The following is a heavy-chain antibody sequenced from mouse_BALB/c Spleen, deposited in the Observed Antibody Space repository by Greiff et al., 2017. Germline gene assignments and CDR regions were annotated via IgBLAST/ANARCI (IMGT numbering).Heavy chain of an antibody. D-gene: IGHD1-1*01. CDR3: ARGGFITTVVADFDY. J-gene: IGHJ2*01. Sequence: EVKLMESGGGLVQPGGSRKLSCAASGFTFSSFGMHWVRQAPEKGLEWVAYISSGSSTIYYADTVKGRCTISRDNPKNTLFLQMTSLRSEDTAMYYCARGGFITTVVADFDYWGQGTTLTVSS. CDR2: ISSGSSTI. V-gene: IGHV5-17*02. CDR1: GFTFSSFG.